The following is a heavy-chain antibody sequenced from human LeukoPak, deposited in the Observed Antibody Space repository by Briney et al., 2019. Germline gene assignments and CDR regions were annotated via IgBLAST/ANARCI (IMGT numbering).Heavy chain of an antibody. CDR2: FDPEDGET. CDR3: ATDRDYYDSSGYYQDY. J-gene: IGHJ4*02. Sequence: ASVKVSCKVSGYTLTELSMHWVRQAPGKGLEWMGGFDPEDGETIYAQKFQGRVTMTEDTSTDTAYMELSSLRSEDTAVYYCATDRDYYDSSGYYQDYWGQETLVTVSS. V-gene: IGHV1-24*01. CDR1: GYTLTELS. D-gene: IGHD3-22*01.